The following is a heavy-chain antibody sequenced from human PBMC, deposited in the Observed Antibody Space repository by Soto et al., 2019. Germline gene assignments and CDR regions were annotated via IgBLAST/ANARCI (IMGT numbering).Heavy chain of an antibody. CDR1: GYTFTSYG. J-gene: IGHJ5*02. Sequence: QVQLVQSVAEVKKPVASVKVSCKASGYTFTSYGISWVRQAPGQGLEWMGWISAYNCNTNYAQKLQGRVTMTTDTTTSTDYMELRSLRSDDTAVYYCASSSGSAYSFDPWGQGTLGTVSS. CDR2: ISAYNCNT. V-gene: IGHV1-18*01. CDR3: ASSSGSAYSFDP. D-gene: IGHD6-6*01.